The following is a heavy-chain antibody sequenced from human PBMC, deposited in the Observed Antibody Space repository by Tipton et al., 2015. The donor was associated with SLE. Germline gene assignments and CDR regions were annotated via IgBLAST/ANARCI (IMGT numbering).Heavy chain of an antibody. CDR1: GFSFDAYA. D-gene: IGHD4-17*01. CDR2: ISYEDTDG. CDR3: TRDTGFQKDFDV. V-gene: IGHV3-30*04. J-gene: IGHJ2*01. Sequence: RSLRLSCAASGFSFDAYAMHWVRQAPGKGLEWVALISYEDTDGFYADSVKGRFTISRDDSKSTLFLQMNSLRGEDTGVYYCTRDTGFQKDFDVWGRGTLVTVSS.